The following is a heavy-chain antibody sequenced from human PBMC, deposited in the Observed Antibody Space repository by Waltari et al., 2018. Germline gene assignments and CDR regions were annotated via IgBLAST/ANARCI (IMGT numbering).Heavy chain of an antibody. V-gene: IGHV3-48*03. CDR1: GFTFSSYE. J-gene: IGHJ4*02. CDR3: AREGGVPDGYNLGFDY. D-gene: IGHD5-12*01. CDR2: ISSRGSTI. Sequence: EVQLVESGGGLVQPGGSLRLSCAASGFTFSSYEMNWVRQASGKGLEWVSYISSRGSTIYYADSVRGRFTISRDNAKNSLYLQMNSLRAEDTAVYYCAREGGVPDGYNLGFDYWGQGTLVTVSS.